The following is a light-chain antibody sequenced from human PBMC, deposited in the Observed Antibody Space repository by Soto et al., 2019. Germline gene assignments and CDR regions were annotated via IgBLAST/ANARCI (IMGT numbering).Light chain of an antibody. CDR3: QQYGSSPQT. J-gene: IGKJ1*01. Sequence: EIVLTQSPGTLSLSPGERATLSCRASQSVSISYLAWYQQKPGQAPRLLIYGASSRATGILDRFSGSGSGTDFTLTISRLEPEDFAVYYCQQYGSSPQTFGQGTKVDIK. CDR2: GAS. CDR1: QSVSISY. V-gene: IGKV3-20*01.